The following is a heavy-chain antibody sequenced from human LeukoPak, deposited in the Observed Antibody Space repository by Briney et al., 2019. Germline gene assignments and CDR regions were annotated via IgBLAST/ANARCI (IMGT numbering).Heavy chain of an antibody. Sequence: GGSLRLSCAASGFTFSSYGMHWVRQAPGKGLEWVAVISYDGSNKYYADSVKGRFTISRDNSKNTLYLQMNSLRAEDTAVYYCAKDRSAVVRASPMDYWGQGTLVTVSS. CDR3: AKDRSAVVRASPMDY. J-gene: IGHJ4*02. CDR2: ISYDGSNK. V-gene: IGHV3-30*18. D-gene: IGHD3-10*01. CDR1: GFTFSSYG.